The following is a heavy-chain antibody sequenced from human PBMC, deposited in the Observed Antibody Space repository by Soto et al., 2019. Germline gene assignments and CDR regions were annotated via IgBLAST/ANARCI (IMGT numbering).Heavy chain of an antibody. CDR1: GFTLSSYG. CDR3: AKDREYSSSRYYFDY. V-gene: IGHV3-30*18. CDR2: ISYDGSNK. Sequence: VGSLRLSCAASGFTLSSYGMHWVRQAPGKGLEWVAVISYDGSNKYYADSVKGRFTISRDNSKNTLYLQMNSLRAEDTAVYYCAKDREYSSSRYYFDYWGQGTLVTVSS. D-gene: IGHD6-6*01. J-gene: IGHJ4*02.